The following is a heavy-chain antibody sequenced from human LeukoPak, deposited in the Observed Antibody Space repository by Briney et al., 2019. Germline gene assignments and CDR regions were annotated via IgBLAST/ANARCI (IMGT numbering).Heavy chain of an antibody. CDR2: ISGSGGST. V-gene: IGHV3-23*01. J-gene: IGHJ6*02. CDR3: PKFVEWEPLNVMDV. CDR1: GFTFSSYA. Sequence: PGGSLRLSCAASGFTFSSYAMSWVRQAPGKGLEWVSAISGSGGSTYYADNVKGRFTISRENSKNTVYMQMKSPRAEDAGGYYCPKFVEWEPLNVMDVLGQGTTVTVSS. D-gene: IGHD1-26*01.